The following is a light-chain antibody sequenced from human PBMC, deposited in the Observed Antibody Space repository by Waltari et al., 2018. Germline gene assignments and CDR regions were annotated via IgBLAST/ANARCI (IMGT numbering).Light chain of an antibody. J-gene: IGKJ1*01. CDR2: GAS. V-gene: IGKV3-15*01. CDR1: QSISSN. Sequence: EIVMTQSPATLSVSPGERAPLSCRASQSISSNLAWYQQKPGQAPRLLMSGASTRAAGLPPRFSGSGSGAEFTLTISSLQSEDFAVYYCQQYDNWPRTFGQGTRVEIK. CDR3: QQYDNWPRT.